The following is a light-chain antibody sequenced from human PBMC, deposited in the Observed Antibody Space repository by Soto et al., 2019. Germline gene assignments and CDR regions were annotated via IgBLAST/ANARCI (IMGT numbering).Light chain of an antibody. CDR2: SNN. CDR3: AAWDDSLNGYV. J-gene: IGLJ1*01. V-gene: IGLV1-44*01. Sequence: QSVLTQPPSTSGTPWQRVTISCSGSSSNIGSNTVNWYQHLPGTTPKLLIYSNNQRPSGVPERFSGSKSGTSASLAVSGLQSEDEADYYCAAWDDSLNGYVFGTGTNVTVL. CDR1: SSNIGSNT.